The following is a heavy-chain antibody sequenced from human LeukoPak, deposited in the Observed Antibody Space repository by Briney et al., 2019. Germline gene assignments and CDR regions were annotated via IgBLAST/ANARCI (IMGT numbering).Heavy chain of an antibody. CDR3: ARSYSSSSHPYYYYMDV. CDR2: ISSSSSYI. CDR1: GFTFSSYS. D-gene: IGHD6-6*01. J-gene: IGHJ6*03. V-gene: IGHV3-21*01. Sequence: GGSLRLSCAASGFTFSSYSMNWVRQAPGKGLEWVPSISSSSSYIYYADSVKGRFTISRDNAKNSLYLQMNSLRAEDTAVYYCARSYSSSSHPYYYYMDVWGKGTTVTVSS.